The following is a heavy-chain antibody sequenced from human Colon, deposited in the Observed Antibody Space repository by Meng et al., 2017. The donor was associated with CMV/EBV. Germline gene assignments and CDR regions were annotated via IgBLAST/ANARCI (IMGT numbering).Heavy chain of an antibody. Sequence: GGSLRLSWAVSGFTFTSYSMHWVRQAPGKGLEWVAFIEHGGSEEYYAGSVKGRFTISRDNSKNTLYLQMNSLRGEDTAMYYCVKAQVPVGGTYSYGMDVWGQGTPVTVSS. J-gene: IGHJ6*02. CDR1: GFTFTSYS. CDR3: VKAQVPVGGTYSYGMDV. D-gene: IGHD3/OR15-3a*01. V-gene: IGHV3-30*02. CDR2: IEHGGSEE.